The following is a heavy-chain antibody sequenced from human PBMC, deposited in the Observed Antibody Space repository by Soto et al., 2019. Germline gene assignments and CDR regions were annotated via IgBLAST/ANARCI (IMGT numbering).Heavy chain of an antibody. CDR2: IYYSGST. Sequence: SETLSLTCTVSGGFVGSGGYYWSWIRQHPGKGLEWIGYIYYSGSTYYTSSLKSRATISRDTSKNQFSLKLSSVTAADTAVYYCARAVESRYFDYWGQGTLVTVSS. CDR1: GGFVGSGGYY. CDR3: ARAVESRYFDY. D-gene: IGHD2-15*01. J-gene: IGHJ4*02. V-gene: IGHV4-31*03.